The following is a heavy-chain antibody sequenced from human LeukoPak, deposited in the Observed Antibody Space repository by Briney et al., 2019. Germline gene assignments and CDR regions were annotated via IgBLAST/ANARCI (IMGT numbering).Heavy chain of an antibody. Sequence: ASVKVSCKASGGTFGNYAISWLRQAPGEGLEWMGWINPNSGGTNYAQKFQGRVTMTRDTSISTAYMELSRLRSDDTAVYYCARGLQKTLLVVPAAIDPSFFYWGQGTLVTVSS. CDR2: INPNSGGT. D-gene: IGHD2-2*01. CDR3: ARGLQKTLLVVPAAIDPSFFY. CDR1: GGTFGNYA. V-gene: IGHV1-2*02. J-gene: IGHJ4*02.